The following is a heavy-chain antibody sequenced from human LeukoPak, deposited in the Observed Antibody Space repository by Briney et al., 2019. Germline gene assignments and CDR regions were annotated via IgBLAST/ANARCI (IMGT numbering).Heavy chain of an antibody. CDR1: GFTFDDYA. J-gene: IGHJ5*02. D-gene: IGHD3-3*01. Sequence: PGGSLRLSCAASGFTFDDYAMHWGRQAPGKGLEWVSGISWNSGSIGYADSVKGRFTISRDNAKNSLYLQMNSLRAEDTALYYCAKAAHSESETYYDFWSGYPNWFDPWGQGTLVTVSS. V-gene: IGHV3-9*01. CDR3: AKAAHSESETYYDFWSGYPNWFDP. CDR2: ISWNSGSI.